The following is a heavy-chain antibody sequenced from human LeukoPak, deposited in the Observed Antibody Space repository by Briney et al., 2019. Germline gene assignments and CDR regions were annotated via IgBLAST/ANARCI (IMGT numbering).Heavy chain of an antibody. CDR3: ARDRGDPLFDY. CDR1: GGSISSYY. Sequence: SETLSLTCTVSGGSISSYYWSWVRQPAGKGLEWIGRIYTSGSATYTPSLKSRVTMSVDTSKNQFSLKLSSVTAADTAVYYCARDRGDPLFDYWGQGTLVTVSS. J-gene: IGHJ4*02. CDR2: IYTSGSA. V-gene: IGHV4-4*07. D-gene: IGHD3-10*01.